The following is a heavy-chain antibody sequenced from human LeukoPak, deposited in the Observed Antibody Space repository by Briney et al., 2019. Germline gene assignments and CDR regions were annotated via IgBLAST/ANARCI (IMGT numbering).Heavy chain of an antibody. J-gene: IGHJ4*02. CDR1: GGSFSGYY. CDR2: INHSGST. D-gene: IGHD5-12*01. Sequence: SETLSLTCAVYGGSFSGYYWSWIRQPPGKGLEWIGEINHSGSTNYNPSLKSRVTISINTSKNQFSLKLSSVTAADTAEYYCARRNGQDIVATFRRRYYFDYWGQGTLVTVSS. CDR3: ARRNGQDIVATFRRRYYFDY. V-gene: IGHV4-34*01.